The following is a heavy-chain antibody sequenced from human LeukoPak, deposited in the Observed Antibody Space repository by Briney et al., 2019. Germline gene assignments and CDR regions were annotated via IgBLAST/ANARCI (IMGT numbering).Heavy chain of an antibody. CDR3: AREFRVLPDI. D-gene: IGHD2-8*02. Sequence: GGSLRLSCAASGFTFSDYYMSWIRQAPGKGLEWVSYISSSSTYTNYVDSVKGRFTISRDNAKNSLYLQMNSLRDEDTAVYYCAREFRVLPDIWGQGTMVTVSS. CDR2: ISSSSTYT. J-gene: IGHJ3*02. V-gene: IGHV3-11*06. CDR1: GFTFSDYY.